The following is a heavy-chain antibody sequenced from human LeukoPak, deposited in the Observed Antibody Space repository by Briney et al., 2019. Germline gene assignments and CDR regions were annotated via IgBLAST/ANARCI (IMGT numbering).Heavy chain of an antibody. CDR3: ARHREIIAVAGTDFDY. J-gene: IGHJ4*02. V-gene: IGHV4-59*08. Sequence: PSETLSLTCTVSGGSISSYYWSWIRQPPGKGLEWIGYIYYSGSTNYNPSLKSRVTISVDTSKNQFSLKLSSVTAADTAVYYCARHREIIAVAGTDFDYWGQGTLVTVSS. D-gene: IGHD6-19*01. CDR2: IYYSGST. CDR1: GGSISSYY.